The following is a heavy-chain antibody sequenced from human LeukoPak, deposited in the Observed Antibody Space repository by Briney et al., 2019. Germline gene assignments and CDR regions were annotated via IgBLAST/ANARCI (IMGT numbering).Heavy chain of an antibody. CDR3: AKSLRGSANQNWFDP. V-gene: IGHV3-53*01. CDR2: IYTSGST. D-gene: IGHD3-10*01. CDR1: GFTVSSNY. Sequence: GGSLRLSCAASGFTVSSNYMSWVRQAPGKGLEWVSVIYTSGSTYYADSVKGRFTISRDNSKNTLYLQMNSLRAEDTAVYYCAKSLRGSANQNWFDPWGQGTLVTVSS. J-gene: IGHJ5*02.